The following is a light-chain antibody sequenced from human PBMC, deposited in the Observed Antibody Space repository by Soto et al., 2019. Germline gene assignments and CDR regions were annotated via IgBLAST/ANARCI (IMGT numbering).Light chain of an antibody. Sequence: DIQMTQSPSSLSASVGDRVTIICQASQDITNYLNWYQQKPGKAPTLLIHDSSNLETGVPSRLNGSGSGTYFSFTILSLQPEDIATYYCQQYDTLPLTFGQGTRLEIK. CDR1: QDITNY. CDR2: DSS. J-gene: IGKJ5*01. V-gene: IGKV1-33*01. CDR3: QQYDTLPLT.